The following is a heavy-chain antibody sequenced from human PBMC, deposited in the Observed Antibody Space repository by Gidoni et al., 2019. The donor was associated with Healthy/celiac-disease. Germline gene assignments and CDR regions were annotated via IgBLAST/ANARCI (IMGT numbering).Heavy chain of an antibody. CDR1: GDSISNYY. CDR2: IYYSGGT. Sequence: QVQLQESGPGLVKPSETLSLTCTVPGDSISNYYWSWIRQPPGKGLEWIGHIYYSGGTNYNPSLRSRVTISLDTSKNQVSLKLSSVTAADTAIYYCSRDVGSGSLNWFDPWGQGTLVTVSS. CDR3: SRDVGSGSLNWFDP. V-gene: IGHV4-59*01. D-gene: IGHD3-10*01. J-gene: IGHJ5*02.